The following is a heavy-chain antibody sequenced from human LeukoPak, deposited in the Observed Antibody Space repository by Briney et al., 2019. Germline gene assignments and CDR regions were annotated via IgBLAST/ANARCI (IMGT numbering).Heavy chain of an antibody. Sequence: PGGSLRLSCAASGFTFSSYWMSWVRQAPGKGLEWVANIKQDGSEKYYVDSVMGRFTISRDNAKNSLYLQMNSLRAEDTAVYYCARGSRGGYFDYWGQGTLVTVSS. CDR3: ARGSRGGYFDY. CDR1: GFTFSSYW. CDR2: IKQDGSEK. V-gene: IGHV3-7*01. J-gene: IGHJ4*02. D-gene: IGHD3-10*01.